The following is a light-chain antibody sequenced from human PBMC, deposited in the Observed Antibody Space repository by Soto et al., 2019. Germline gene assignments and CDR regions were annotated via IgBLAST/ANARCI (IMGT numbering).Light chain of an antibody. CDR1: QSVSSSY. J-gene: IGKJ5*01. V-gene: IGKV3-11*01. CDR2: DAS. CDR3: QQRADWPIT. Sequence: EIVLTQSPDTLSLSPGERATLSCRASQSVSSSYLAWYQQKPGQAPRLLIYDASNRATGIPARFSGSGSGTDFTLTISSLEPDDFAVYYCQQRADWPITFGQGTRLEIK.